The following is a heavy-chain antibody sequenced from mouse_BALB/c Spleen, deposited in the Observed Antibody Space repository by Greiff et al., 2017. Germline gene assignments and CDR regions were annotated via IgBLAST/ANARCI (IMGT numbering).Heavy chain of an antibody. D-gene: IGHD2-10*02. J-gene: IGHJ3*01. CDR1: GYTFTSYN. CDR2: IYPGNGDT. Sequence: QPGAELVKPGASVKMSCKASGYTFTSYNMHWVKQTPGQGLEWIGAIYPGNGDTSYNQKFKGKATLTADKSSSTAYMQLSSLTSEDSAVYYCARTYGNYDWFAYWGQGTLVTVSA. V-gene: IGHV1-12*01. CDR3: ARTYGNYDWFAY.